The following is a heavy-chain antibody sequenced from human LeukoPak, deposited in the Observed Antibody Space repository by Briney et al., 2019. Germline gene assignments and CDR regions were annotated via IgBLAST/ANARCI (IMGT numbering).Heavy chain of an antibody. J-gene: IGHJ5*02. CDR1: GGSISSGGYS. V-gene: IGHV4-31*11. CDR2: IYYSGST. D-gene: IGHD1-1*01. Sequence: SQTLSLTCAVSGGSISSGGYSWSWIRQHPGKGLEWIGYIYYSGSTYYNPSLKSRVTISVDTSKNQFSLKLSSVTAADTAVYYCARDVSGSSPGYIDPWGQGTLVTVSS. CDR3: ARDVSGSSPGYIDP.